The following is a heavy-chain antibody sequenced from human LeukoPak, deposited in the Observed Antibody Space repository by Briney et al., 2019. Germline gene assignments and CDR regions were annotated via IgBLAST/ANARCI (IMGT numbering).Heavy chain of an antibody. CDR2: IYTTGRA. CDR3: ARHGYTASHFFLDY. V-gene: IGHV4-4*07. D-gene: IGHD5-18*01. J-gene: IGHJ4*02. Sequence: SETLSLTCSVSTGSINSYYWGWVRQPAGGGLQWIGRIYTTGRADYDPSLQSRVAMSIDTSRKQFSLNLKSVTAADTATYFCARHGYTASHFFLDYWSQGAPVTVSS. CDR1: TGSINSYY.